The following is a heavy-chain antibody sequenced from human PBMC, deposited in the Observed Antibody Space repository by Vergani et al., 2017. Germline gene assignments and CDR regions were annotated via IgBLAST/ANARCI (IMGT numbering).Heavy chain of an antibody. J-gene: IGHJ6*02. CDR1: GTSVSSGTHY. CDR3: VRDLGRGYCSTTLCFGMDL. D-gene: IGHD2-15*01. V-gene: IGHV4-61*02. CDR2: IYTSGST. Sequence: QVQLQESGPGLVRPSETLSLTCSVSGTSVSSGTHYWNWIRQPADKTLEWIGRIYTSGSTDYNPTLRSRITLSLVRSTNQVSLKVSSVTAADTAVYYCVRDLGRGYCSTTLCFGMDLWGQGTTVTVS.